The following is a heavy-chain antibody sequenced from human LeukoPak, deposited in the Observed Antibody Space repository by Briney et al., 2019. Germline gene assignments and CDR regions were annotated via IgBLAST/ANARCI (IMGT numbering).Heavy chain of an antibody. V-gene: IGHV3-66*01. CDR3: ARDARGSGWPHFDY. D-gene: IGHD6-19*01. CDR2: IYSGGST. J-gene: IGHJ4*02. CDR1: GFTVSSNY. Sequence: GGSPRLSCAASGFTVSSNYMSWVRQAPGKGLEWVSVIYSGGSTYYADSVKGRFTISRDNSKNTLYLQMNSLRAEDTAVYYCARDARGSGWPHFDYWGQGTLVTVSS.